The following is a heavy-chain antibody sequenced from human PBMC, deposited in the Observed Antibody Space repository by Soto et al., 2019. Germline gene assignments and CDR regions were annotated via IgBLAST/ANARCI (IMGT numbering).Heavy chain of an antibody. V-gene: IGHV5-10-1*01. CDR3: ARYVGYCSSTSCYKRENYYYYYGMDV. CDR1: GYSFTSYW. CDR2: IDPSDSYT. J-gene: IGHJ6*02. D-gene: IGHD2-2*02. Sequence: GASLKISCKGSGYSFTSYWISWVRQMPGKGLEWMGRIDPSDSYTNYSPSFQGHVTISADKSISTAYLQWSSLKASDTAMYYCARYVGYCSSTSCYKRENYYYYYGMDVWGQGTTVTVSS.